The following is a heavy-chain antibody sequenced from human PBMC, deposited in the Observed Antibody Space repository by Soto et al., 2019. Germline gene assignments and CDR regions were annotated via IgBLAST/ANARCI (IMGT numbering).Heavy chain of an antibody. V-gene: IGHV1-69*13. D-gene: IGHD6-13*01. Sequence: SVKVSCKASGGTFSSYAISWVRQAPGQGLEWMGGIIPIFGTANYAQKFQGRVTITADESTSTAYMELSGLRSEDTAVYYCARPTKTRSSRYYYYYGMDVWGQGTTVTVSS. CDR1: GGTFSSYA. CDR2: IIPIFGTA. CDR3: ARPTKTRSSRYYYYYGMDV. J-gene: IGHJ6*02.